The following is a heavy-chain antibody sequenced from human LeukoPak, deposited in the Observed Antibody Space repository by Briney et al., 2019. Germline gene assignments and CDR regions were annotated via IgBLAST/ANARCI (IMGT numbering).Heavy chain of an antibody. V-gene: IGHV3-48*04. CDR1: GFTFSSYS. Sequence: GGTLRLSCAASGFTFSSYSMNWVRQAPGKGLEWVSYISSSSSTIYYADSVKGRFTISRDNAKNSLYLQMNSLRAEDTAVYYCARDHGGWFDPWGQGTLVTVSS. CDR2: ISSSSSTI. CDR3: ARDHGGWFDP. D-gene: IGHD3-3*01. J-gene: IGHJ5*02.